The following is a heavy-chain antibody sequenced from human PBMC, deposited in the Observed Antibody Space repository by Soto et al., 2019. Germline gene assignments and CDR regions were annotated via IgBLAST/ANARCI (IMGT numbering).Heavy chain of an antibody. CDR1: GGSISSYY. J-gene: IGHJ6*02. D-gene: IGHD6-13*01. CDR3: ARGGLQHALDV. V-gene: IGHV4-59*01. Sequence: SETLSLTCTVSGGSISSYYWSWIRQPPGKELEWIGYIYYSGSTNYNPSLKSRVTISVDTSKNQFSLKLSSVTAADTAVYYCARGGLQHALDVWGQGSTVTVSS. CDR2: IYYSGST.